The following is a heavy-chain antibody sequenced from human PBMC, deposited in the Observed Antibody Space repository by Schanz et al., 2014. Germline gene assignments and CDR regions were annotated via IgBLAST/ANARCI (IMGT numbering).Heavy chain of an antibody. J-gene: IGHJ6*02. CDR2: ISRDGTTS. D-gene: IGHD1-26*01. V-gene: IGHV3-48*04. CDR1: GFTFSNTW. CDR3: VKDLQRELLRDDHYYGMDV. Sequence: EVQLVESGGGLVKPGGSLRLSCAASGFTFSNTWMSWVRQAPGKGLEWLSYISRDGTTSYYADSVKGRFTISRDNAKNSLYLEMTSLRGEDTAVYYCVKDLQRELLRDDHYYGMDVWGQGTTVTVSS.